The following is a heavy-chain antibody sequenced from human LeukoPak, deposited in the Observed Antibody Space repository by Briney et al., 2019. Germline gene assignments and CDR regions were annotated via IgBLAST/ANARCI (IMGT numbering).Heavy chain of an antibody. J-gene: IGHJ4*02. D-gene: IGHD6-19*01. V-gene: IGHV4-4*02. CDR1: GGSISSSNW. Sequence: SETLSLTCAVSGGSISSSNWWSWVRQPPGKGLEWIGEIYHSGRTNYNPSLKSRGTISVDKSKNQFSLKLSSVTAADTAVYYCARGSIAVAGTEVYYFDYWGQGTLVTVSS. CDR3: ARGSIAVAGTEVYYFDY. CDR2: IYHSGRT.